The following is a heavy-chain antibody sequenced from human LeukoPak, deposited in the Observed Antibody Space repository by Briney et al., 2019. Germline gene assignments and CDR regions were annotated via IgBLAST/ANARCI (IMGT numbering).Heavy chain of an antibody. CDR1: GGSISSGTYY. CDR2: IYYSGST. J-gene: IGHJ4*02. CDR3: ARNASDSGTSYFDY. Sequence: SETLSLTCTVSGGSISSGTYYWGWVRQPPGKGLEWIGSIYYSGSTSYNPSLKSRVTISVDTSKNQFSLKLDSVTTADTAVYYCARNASDSGTSYFDYWGQGTLVTVSS. D-gene: IGHD1-26*01. V-gene: IGHV4-39*01.